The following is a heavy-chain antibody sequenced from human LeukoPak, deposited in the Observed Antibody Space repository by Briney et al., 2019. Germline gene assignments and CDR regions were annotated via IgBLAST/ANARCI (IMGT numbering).Heavy chain of an antibody. CDR2: IYYSGST. J-gene: IGHJ4*02. CDR1: GGSISSSSYY. D-gene: IGHD3-3*01. CDR3: ARVGSGLNLYYFDY. V-gene: IGHV4-39*01. Sequence: PSETLSLTCTVSGGSISSSSYYWGWIRQPPGKGLEWIGTIYYSGSTYYNPSLKSRITISVDTSKNQFSLNLSSVTAADTAVYYCARVGSGLNLYYFDYWGQGILVTVSS.